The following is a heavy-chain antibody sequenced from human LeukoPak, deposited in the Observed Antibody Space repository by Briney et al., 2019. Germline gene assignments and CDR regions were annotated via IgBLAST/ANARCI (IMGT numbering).Heavy chain of an antibody. D-gene: IGHD5-12*01. CDR3: AKEGRQWLLRGDFDY. CDR2: ISGSGAST. V-gene: IGHV3-23*01. J-gene: IGHJ4*02. CDR1: EFTFSSFA. Sequence: PGGSLRLSCAASEFTFSSFAMSWVRQAPGKGLEWVSSISGSGASTYYADSVTGRFTISTDNSKNTLYLQLNSLRAEDTAVYYCAKEGRQWLLRGDFDYWGQGTLVTVSS.